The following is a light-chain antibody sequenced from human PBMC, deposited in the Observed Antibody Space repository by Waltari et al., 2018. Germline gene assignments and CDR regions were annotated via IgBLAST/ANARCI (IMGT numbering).Light chain of an antibody. Sequence: QSALTQPASVSGSPGQSITISCTGTSSDVGGYNYVSWYQQHPGKAPKLMLYDVNKRPSGISNRFSGSKSGNTASLTISGLQAEDEADYYCSSYTSSSTWVFGGGTKLTIL. CDR1: SSDVGGYNY. J-gene: IGLJ3*02. CDR2: DVN. V-gene: IGLV2-14*01. CDR3: SSYTSSSTWV.